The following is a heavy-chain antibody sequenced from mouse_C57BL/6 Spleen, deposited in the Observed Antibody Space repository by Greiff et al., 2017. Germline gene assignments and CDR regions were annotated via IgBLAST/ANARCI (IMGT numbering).Heavy chain of an antibody. CDR1: GYTFTSYW. CDR3: ARSFVYDSPFAY. Sequence: VQLQQPGTELVKPGASVKLSCKASGYTFTSYWMHWVKQRPGQGLEWIGNINPSDGGTNYNEKFKSKATLTVDKSSSTAYMQLSSLTSEDSAVYYCARSFVYDSPFAYWGQGTLVTVSA. D-gene: IGHD2-12*01. V-gene: IGHV1-53*01. CDR2: INPSDGGT. J-gene: IGHJ3*01.